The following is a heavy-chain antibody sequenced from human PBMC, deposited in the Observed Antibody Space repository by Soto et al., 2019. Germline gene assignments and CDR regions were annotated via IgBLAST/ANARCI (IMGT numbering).Heavy chain of an antibody. CDR3: ARAPYHYGYSGLDV. D-gene: IGHD4-17*01. CDR2: VDSDGSIT. CDR1: GFAFSSHW. J-gene: IGHJ6*02. V-gene: IGHV3-74*01. Sequence: EVQLVESGGELVQPGGSLRLSCAASGFAFSSHWMHWVRQAPGKGLMWVARVDSDGSITSYADSVKGRFTISRDNTKNTLYLLLSRLRVEDTAVYFCARAPYHYGYSGLDVWGQGTTVTVSS.